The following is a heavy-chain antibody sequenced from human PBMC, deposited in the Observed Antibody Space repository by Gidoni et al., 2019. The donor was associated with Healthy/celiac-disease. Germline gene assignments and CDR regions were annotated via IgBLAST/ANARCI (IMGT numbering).Heavy chain of an antibody. CDR1: GGSISSSSYY. CDR2: IYYSGST. Sequence: QLQLQESGPGLVKPSETLSLTCTVSGGSISSSSYYWGWIRQPPEKGLEWIGSIYYSGSTYYNPSLKSRVTISVDTSKNQFSLKLSSVTAADTAVYYCARRSGSSLHWFDPWGQGTLVTVSS. CDR3: ARRSGSSLHWFDP. D-gene: IGHD3-10*01. J-gene: IGHJ5*02. V-gene: IGHV4-39*01.